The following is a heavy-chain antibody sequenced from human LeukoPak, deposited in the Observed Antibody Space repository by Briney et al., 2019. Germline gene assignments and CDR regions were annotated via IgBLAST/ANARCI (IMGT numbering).Heavy chain of an antibody. CDR2: IYSGGST. CDR3: AKDLFVTPYPPPLNPFDY. CDR1: GFTVSSNY. V-gene: IGHV3-53*01. J-gene: IGHJ4*02. D-gene: IGHD2-21*02. Sequence: GGSLRLSCAASGFTVSSNYMSWVRQAPGKGLEWVSVIYSGGSTYYADSVKGRFTISRDNSKNTLYLQMNSLRAEDTAVYYCAKDLFVTPYPPPLNPFDYWGQGTLVTVSS.